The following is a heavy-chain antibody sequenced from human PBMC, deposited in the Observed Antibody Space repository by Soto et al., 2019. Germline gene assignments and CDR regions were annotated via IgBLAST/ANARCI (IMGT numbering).Heavy chain of an antibody. V-gene: IGHV4-34*01. CDR3: ARYDSSGYYPTFDY. J-gene: IGHJ4*02. CDR1: GGSFSGYY. D-gene: IGHD3-22*01. CDR2: INHSGST. Sequence: SETLSLTCAVYGGSFSGYYWSWIRQPPGKGLEWIGEINHSGSTNYNPSLKSRVTISVDTSKNQFSLKLSSVTAADTAVYYCARYDSSGYYPTFDYWGQGSLVTVSS.